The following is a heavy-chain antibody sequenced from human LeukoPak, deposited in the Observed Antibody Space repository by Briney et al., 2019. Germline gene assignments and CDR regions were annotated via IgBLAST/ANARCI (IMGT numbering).Heavy chain of an antibody. J-gene: IGHJ3*02. CDR2: ISSSSSYI. Sequence: GGSLRLSCAASGFTFSSYSMNWVRQAPGKGLEWVSSISSSSSYIYYADSVKGRFTISRDNAKNSVYLQMNSLKTEDTAVYYCARDAGARGDVFDIWGQGTMVTVSS. V-gene: IGHV3-21*04. D-gene: IGHD3-10*01. CDR3: ARDAGARGDVFDI. CDR1: GFTFSSYS.